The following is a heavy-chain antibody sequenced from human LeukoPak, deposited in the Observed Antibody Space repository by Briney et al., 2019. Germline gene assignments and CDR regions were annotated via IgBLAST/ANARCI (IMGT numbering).Heavy chain of an antibody. Sequence: ASVKVSCKASGGTFSSYAISWVRQAPGQGLEWMGWINLNSGGTNYAQKFQGRVTMTRDTSIGTAYMELSSLRSEDTAVYYCATGSSGWTKYYFDYWGQGTLVTVSS. CDR3: ATGSSGWTKYYFDY. D-gene: IGHD6-19*01. CDR2: INLNSGGT. V-gene: IGHV1-2*02. CDR1: GGTFSSYA. J-gene: IGHJ4*02.